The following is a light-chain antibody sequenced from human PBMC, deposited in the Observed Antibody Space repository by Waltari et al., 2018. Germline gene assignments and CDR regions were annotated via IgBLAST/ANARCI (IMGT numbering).Light chain of an antibody. V-gene: IGLV2-8*01. CDR1: SSDVGGYNY. J-gene: IGLJ2*01. CDR2: EVS. Sequence: QSALTQPPSASGSPGQSVTIPCTGTSSDVGGYNYVSWYQKHPGKAPKLMIYEVSKRPAGFPDRFSGSKSGNTASLTVSGLQAEDEADYYCSSYAGGNVVFGGGTKLTVL. CDR3: SSYAGGNVV.